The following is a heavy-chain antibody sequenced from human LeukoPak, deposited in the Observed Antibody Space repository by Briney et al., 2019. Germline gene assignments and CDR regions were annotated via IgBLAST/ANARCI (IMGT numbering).Heavy chain of an antibody. J-gene: IGHJ5*02. CDR2: ISSSGSTI. Sequence: GGSLRLSCAASGFTFSDYYMSWIRQAPGKGLEWVSYISSSGSTIDYADSVKGRFTISRDNAKNSLYLQMNSLRAEDTAVYYCARTFLGYSYDGGWFDPWGQGTLVTVSS. CDR3: ARTFLGYSYDGGWFDP. D-gene: IGHD5-18*01. CDR1: GFTFSDYY. V-gene: IGHV3-11*01.